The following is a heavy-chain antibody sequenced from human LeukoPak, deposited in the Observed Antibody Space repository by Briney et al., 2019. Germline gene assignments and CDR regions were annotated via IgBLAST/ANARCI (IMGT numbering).Heavy chain of an antibody. CDR2: IYYSGST. CDR3: ARAGYCSGGSCYGNWFDP. J-gene: IGHJ5*02. Sequence: SETLSLTCTVSGGSISSYYWSWIRQPPGKGLEWIGYIYYSGSTNYNPSLKSRVTISVDTSKNQFSLKLSSVTAVDTAVYYCARAGYCSGGSCYGNWFDPWGQGTLVTVSS. D-gene: IGHD2-15*01. V-gene: IGHV4-59*01. CDR1: GGSISSYY.